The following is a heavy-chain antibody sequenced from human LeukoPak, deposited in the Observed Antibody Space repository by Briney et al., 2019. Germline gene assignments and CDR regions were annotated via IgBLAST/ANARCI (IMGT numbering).Heavy chain of an antibody. Sequence: SETLSLTCTVSGGSISSSSYYWGWLRQPPGKGREWIGSIYYSGSTYYNPSLKSRVTISVDTSKNQFSLKLSSVTAADTAVYYCARDDWRRYDTFSLRGYWGQGTLVTVSS. J-gene: IGHJ4*02. D-gene: IGHD3-9*01. CDR1: GGSISSSSYY. CDR3: ARDDWRRYDTFSLRGY. CDR2: IYYSGST. V-gene: IGHV4-39*07.